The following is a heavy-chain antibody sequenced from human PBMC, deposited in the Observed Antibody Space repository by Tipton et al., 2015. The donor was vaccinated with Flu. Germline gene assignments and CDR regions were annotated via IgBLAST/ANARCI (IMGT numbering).Heavy chain of an antibody. CDR3: ARALQNYFDY. Sequence: TLSLTCTVSGGSISTSGYYWGWIRQHPGEGLEWIGYIYYSGSTYYNPSLKSRVTISIDTSKNQFSLKLSSVTAADTAVYYCARALQNYFDYWGQGTLVTVSS. CDR2: IYYSGST. V-gene: IGHV4-31*03. CDR1: GGSISTSGYY. J-gene: IGHJ4*02.